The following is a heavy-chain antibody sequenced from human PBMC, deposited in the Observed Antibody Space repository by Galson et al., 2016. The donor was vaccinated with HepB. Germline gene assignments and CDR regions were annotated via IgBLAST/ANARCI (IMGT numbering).Heavy chain of an antibody. CDR2: ISTNSGNT. CDR1: GYIFTSNG. Sequence: QSGAEVTKPGSSVKVSCKASGYIFTSNGISWVRQAPGKGLEWMAWISTNSGNTNYAQNLQGRVTLTTDTSTSTAYMELRSLRSDDTAVYYCAKDVRYAFEMWGQGTMVTV. J-gene: IGHJ3*02. CDR3: AKDVRYAFEM. V-gene: IGHV1-18*04.